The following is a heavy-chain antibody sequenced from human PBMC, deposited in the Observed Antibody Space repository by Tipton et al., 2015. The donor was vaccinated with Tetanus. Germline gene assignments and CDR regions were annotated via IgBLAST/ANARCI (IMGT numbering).Heavy chain of an antibody. J-gene: IGHJ4*02. CDR1: GFSVSRKY. V-gene: IGHV3-53*01. CDR3: ARDYPDFDC. D-gene: IGHD3-16*02. Sequence: SLRLSCAASGFSVSRKYMTWVRQAPGKGLEWVSLTYGDGSTYYADSVKGRFTISRDNSKNTLYLQMSNLRAEDTAVYYCARDYPDFDCWGQGTLVTVSS. CDR2: TYGDGST.